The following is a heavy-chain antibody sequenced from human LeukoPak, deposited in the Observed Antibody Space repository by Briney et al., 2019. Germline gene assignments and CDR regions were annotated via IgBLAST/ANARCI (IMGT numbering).Heavy chain of an antibody. CDR1: GFTFSSYW. CDR3: ARDEVGATDY. J-gene: IGHJ4*02. CDR2: ISYDGSNK. Sequence: PGRSLRLSCAASGFTFSSYWMSWVRQAPGKGLEWVAVISYDGSNKYYADSVKGRFTISRDNSKNTLYLQMNSLRAEDTAVYYCARDEVGATDYWGQGTLVTVSS. D-gene: IGHD1-26*01. V-gene: IGHV3-30*03.